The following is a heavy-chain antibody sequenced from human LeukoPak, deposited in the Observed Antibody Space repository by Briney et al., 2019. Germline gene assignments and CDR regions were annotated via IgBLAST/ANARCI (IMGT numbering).Heavy chain of an antibody. D-gene: IGHD6-13*01. J-gene: IGHJ4*02. CDR3: AKDQGSSWSN. CDR1: EFTVSNTY. CDR2: IYSSGAT. Sequence: GGSLRLSCAASEFTVSNTYMTWVRQTPGKGLEWVSFIYSSGATYYADSVKGRFTISRDNSKNTLYLQMNSLRAEDTAVYYCAKDQGSSWSNWGQGTLVTVSS. V-gene: IGHV3-66*03.